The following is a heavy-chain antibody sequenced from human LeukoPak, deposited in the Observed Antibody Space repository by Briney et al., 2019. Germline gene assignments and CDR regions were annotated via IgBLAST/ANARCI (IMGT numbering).Heavy chain of an antibody. V-gene: IGHV1-18*01. CDR2: ISAYNGNT. J-gene: IGHJ4*02. Sequence: ASVKVSCKASGYTFTSYGISWVRQAPGQGLEWMGWISAYNGNTNYAQKLQGRVTMTTDTSTSTAYMELRSLRSDDTAVYYCARDPGRYCSSTSCYTVDYWAREPWSPSPQ. D-gene: IGHD2-2*02. CDR1: GYTFTSYG. CDR3: ARDPGRYCSSTSCYTVDY.